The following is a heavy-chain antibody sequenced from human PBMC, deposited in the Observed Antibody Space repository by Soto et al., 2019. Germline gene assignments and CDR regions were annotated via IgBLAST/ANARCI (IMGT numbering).Heavy chain of an antibody. CDR2: FDPEDGET. J-gene: IGHJ4*02. Sequence: ASVKVSCKVSGYTLTELSMHWVRQAPGKGLEWMGGFDPEDGETIYAQKFQGRVTMTEDTSTDTAYMELSSLRSEDTAVYYCATPRDRGYDLVYFDYWGQGTLVTVSS. CDR1: GYTLTELS. CDR3: ATPRDRGYDLVYFDY. D-gene: IGHD5-12*01. V-gene: IGHV1-24*01.